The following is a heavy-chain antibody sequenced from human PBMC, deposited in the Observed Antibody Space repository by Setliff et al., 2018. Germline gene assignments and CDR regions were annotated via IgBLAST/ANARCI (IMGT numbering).Heavy chain of an antibody. Sequence: PSETLSLTCAVYGGSFSGYYWSWIRQPPGKGLEWIGYVFFTGDTDYNPSLGSRVTISLDRSKTQFSLKLSSVTAADTAVYYCARGGVTAVWDLTDWGQGTLVTVSS. V-gene: IGHV4-59*01. CDR3: ARGGVTAVWDLTD. J-gene: IGHJ4*02. CDR2: VFFTGDT. CDR1: GGSFSGYY. D-gene: IGHD2-21*02.